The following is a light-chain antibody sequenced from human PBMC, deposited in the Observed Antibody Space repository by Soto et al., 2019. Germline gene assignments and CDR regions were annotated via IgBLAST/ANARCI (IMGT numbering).Light chain of an antibody. CDR2: DVS. V-gene: IGLV2-14*03. Sequence: QSALTQPASVSGSPGQSITISCTGTSSNVGGYNYVSWYQQHPGKAPRVMIYDVSHRPSGVSNRFSASKSGNTASLTISGLQAEVEADYYCSSYTISSAVVFGGGTKLTVL. CDR3: SSYTISSAVV. J-gene: IGLJ2*01. CDR1: SSNVGGYNY.